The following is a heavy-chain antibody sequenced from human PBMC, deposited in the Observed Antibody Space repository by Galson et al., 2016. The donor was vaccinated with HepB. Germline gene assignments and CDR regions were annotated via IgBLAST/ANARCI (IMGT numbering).Heavy chain of an antibody. CDR1: GFTFSSYA. Sequence: SLRLSCAAPGFTFSSYAMHWVRQAPGKGLEWVAVISYDESNKYNADSVKGRFTISRDNSKNTLYLQMNSLRAEDTAVYYCARGSSSWRYYYYYGMDVWGQGTTVTVSS. CDR2: ISYDESNK. D-gene: IGHD6-13*01. V-gene: IGHV3-30-3*01. CDR3: ARGSSSWRYYYYYGMDV. J-gene: IGHJ6*02.